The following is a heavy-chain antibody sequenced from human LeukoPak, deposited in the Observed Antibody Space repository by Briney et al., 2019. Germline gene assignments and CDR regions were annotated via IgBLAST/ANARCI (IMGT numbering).Heavy chain of an antibody. D-gene: IGHD1-26*01. CDR3: ARDRDYSGSYFDY. J-gene: IGHJ4*02. V-gene: IGHV3-48*01. CDR2: ISSSSSTI. CDR1: GFTFSSYS. Sequence: GGSLRLSCAASGFTFSSYSMNWVRQAPGKGLEWVSYISSSSSTIYYADSVKGRFTISRDNAKNSLYLQMNSLRAEDTAVYYCARDRDYSGSYFDYWGQGTLVTVSS.